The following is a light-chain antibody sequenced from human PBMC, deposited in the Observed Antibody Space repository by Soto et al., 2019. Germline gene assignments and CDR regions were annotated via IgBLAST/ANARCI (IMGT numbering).Light chain of an antibody. CDR1: QGISSY. Sequence: IQLTQSPSSLSASVVDRVTITCRASQGISSYLNWYQQKPGKAPKLLIYAASSLQRGVPSRFSGSGSGTDFTPTISSLQPEDFATYYCQQYYSYPWTFGQGTKVDIK. J-gene: IGKJ1*01. CDR3: QQYYSYPWT. CDR2: AAS. V-gene: IGKV1-39*01.